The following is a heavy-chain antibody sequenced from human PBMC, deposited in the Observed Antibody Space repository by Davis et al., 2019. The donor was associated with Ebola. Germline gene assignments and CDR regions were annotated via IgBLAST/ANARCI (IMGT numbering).Heavy chain of an antibody. D-gene: IGHD3-10*01. CDR2: ISAYNGNT. CDR1: GYTFTSYG. CDR3: ARGITMVRSDVWFDY. V-gene: IGHV1-18*01. Sequence: ASVKVSCKASGYTFTSYGISWVRQAPGQGLEWMGWISAYNGNTNYAQKLQGRVTMTTDTSTSTAYMELRSLRSDDTAVYYCARGITMVRSDVWFDYWGQGTLVTVST. J-gene: IGHJ4*02.